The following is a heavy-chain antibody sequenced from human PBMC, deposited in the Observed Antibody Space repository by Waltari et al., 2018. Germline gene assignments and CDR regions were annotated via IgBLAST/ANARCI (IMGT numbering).Heavy chain of an antibody. CDR1: GGSISSGGYY. CDR2: IYYSGST. CDR3: ARGHRLHFFGTRYYMDV. Sequence: QVQLQESGPGLVKPSQTLSLTCTVSGGSISSGGYYWSWIRQHPGKGLEWIGYIYYSGSTYYNPSLKSLVTISVDTSKNQFSLKLSSVTAADTAVYYCARGHRLHFFGTRYYMDVWGKGTTVTVSS. J-gene: IGHJ6*03. D-gene: IGHD1-1*01. V-gene: IGHV4-31*01.